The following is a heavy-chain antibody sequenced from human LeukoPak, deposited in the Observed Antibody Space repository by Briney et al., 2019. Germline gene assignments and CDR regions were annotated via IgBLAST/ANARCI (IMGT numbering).Heavy chain of an antibody. J-gene: IGHJ4*02. V-gene: IGHV3-21*01. CDR2: ISSSSSYI. D-gene: IGHD6-13*01. CDR1: GFTFSSYA. Sequence: GGSLRLSCAASGFTFSSYAMSWVRQAPGKGLEWVSSISSSSSYIYYADSVKGRFTISRDNAKKSLYLQMNSLRAEDTAVYYCARDPGGAAAGTVDYWGQGTLVTVSS. CDR3: ARDPGGAAAGTVDY.